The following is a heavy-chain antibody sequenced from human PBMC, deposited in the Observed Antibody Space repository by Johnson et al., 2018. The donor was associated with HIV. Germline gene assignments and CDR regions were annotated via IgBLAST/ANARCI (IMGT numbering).Heavy chain of an antibody. Sequence: QVQLVESGGGVVQPGRSLRLSCAASGFTFSSYGMHCVRPAPGKGLEWVAVIWYDGSNKYYAYSVKGRFTISRDNSKNTLYLQMNSLRAEDTAVYYCATGHSSGYPKDAFERGGQGTIVTVSS. V-gene: IGHV3-33*01. J-gene: IGHJ3*01. CDR3: ATGHSSGYPKDAFER. CDR2: IWYDGSNK. D-gene: IGHD3-22*01. CDR1: GFTFSSYG.